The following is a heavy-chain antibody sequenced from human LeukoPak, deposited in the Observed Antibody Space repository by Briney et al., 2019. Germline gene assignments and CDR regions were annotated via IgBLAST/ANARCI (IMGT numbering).Heavy chain of an antibody. D-gene: IGHD1-26*01. V-gene: IGHV3-15*01. CDR1: GFIFSDKW. Sequence: PGGSLRLSCAASGFIFSDKWMAWVRQAPGRGLEWVARIKSKDVGGTAANAAPVEGRFTISRDDSKNTLYLQMNSLKIEDTAVYYCTTTQYSDSSLRYWGQGTPVTVSS. CDR2: IKSKDVGGTA. J-gene: IGHJ4*02. CDR3: TTTQYSDSSLRY.